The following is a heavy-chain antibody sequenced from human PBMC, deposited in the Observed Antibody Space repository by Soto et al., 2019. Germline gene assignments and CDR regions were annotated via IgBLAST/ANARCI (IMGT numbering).Heavy chain of an antibody. V-gene: IGHV4-34*01. Sequence: PSETLSLTCAVYGGSFSNYYWSWIRQPPGKGLEWIGEINHSGSTNNNPSLKSRVTILVDTSKNQFSLKLSSMTAADTAVYYCARGNGIFDYWGQGTLVTVSS. CDR2: INHSGST. D-gene: IGHD1-26*01. J-gene: IGHJ4*02. CDR3: ARGNGIFDY. CDR1: GGSFSNYY.